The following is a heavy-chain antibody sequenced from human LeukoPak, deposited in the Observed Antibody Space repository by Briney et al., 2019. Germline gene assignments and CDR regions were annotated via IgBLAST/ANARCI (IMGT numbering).Heavy chain of an antibody. CDR2: ITSSGSSM. D-gene: IGHD6-13*01. J-gene: IGHJ4*02. CDR1: GFTFSDYY. CDR3: ARRFSAAAEY. V-gene: IGHV3-11*01. Sequence: PGRSLRLSCAASGFTFSDYYMSWIRQAPGKGLEWVSYITSSGSSMYYADSVKGRFTISRDNAKNSLYLQMNSLRAEDTAVYYCARRFSAAAEYWGQGTLVTVYS.